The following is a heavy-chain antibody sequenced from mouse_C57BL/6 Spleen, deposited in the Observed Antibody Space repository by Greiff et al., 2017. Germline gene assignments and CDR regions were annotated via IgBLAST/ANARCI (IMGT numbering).Heavy chain of an antibody. CDR2: IYPGNSDT. CDR3: TRDYSGSSYETFCDY. CDR1: GYTFTSYW. J-gene: IGHJ2*02. V-gene: IGHV1-5*01. Sequence: EVQLQQSGTVLARPGASVQMSCKTSGYTFTSYWMHWVKQRPGQGLEWIGAIYPGNSDTSYNQKFKGKAKLTAVTSVSTAYMELSSLTNDDSAVYYCTRDYSGSSYETFCDYWGHGTSLTVSS. D-gene: IGHD1-1*01.